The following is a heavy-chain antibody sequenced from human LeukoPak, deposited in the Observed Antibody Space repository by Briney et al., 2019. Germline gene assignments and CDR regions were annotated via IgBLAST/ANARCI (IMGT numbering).Heavy chain of an antibody. CDR3: AREGSSGWLDP. CDR1: GYTFTSYG. Sequence: GASVKVSCKASGYTFTSYGINWVRQVPGQGLEWMGGISPYNGNTNYAQKLQGRVTMTTDTSTSTAYMELRSLRSDDTAVYYCAREGSSGWLDPWGRGALVTVSS. V-gene: IGHV1-18*01. CDR2: ISPYNGNT. D-gene: IGHD6-19*01. J-gene: IGHJ5*02.